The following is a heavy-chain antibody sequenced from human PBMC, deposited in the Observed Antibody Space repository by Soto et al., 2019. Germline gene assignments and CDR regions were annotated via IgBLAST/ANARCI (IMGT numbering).Heavy chain of an antibody. Sequence: SVKVSCKASGGTFSRYAISWVRQAPGQGLEWMGGIIPIFGTANYAQKFQGRVTITADESTSTAYMELSSLRSEDTAVYYCARGGLQRVLNYYDSSGYWYYGMDVWGQGTTVTVSS. CDR3: ARGGLQRVLNYYDSSGYWYYGMDV. J-gene: IGHJ6*02. D-gene: IGHD3-22*01. CDR2: IIPIFGTA. CDR1: GGTFSRYA. V-gene: IGHV1-69*13.